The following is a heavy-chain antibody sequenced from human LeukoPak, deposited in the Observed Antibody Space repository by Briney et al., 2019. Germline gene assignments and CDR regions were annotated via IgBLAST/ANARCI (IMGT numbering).Heavy chain of an antibody. CDR2: MSVSSGLI. CDR1: GFTFSSYS. J-gene: IGHJ4*02. V-gene: IGHV3-21*01. Sequence: GGSLRLSCAASGFTFSSYSMDWVRQAPGKGLEWVSSMSVSSGLIYYADSVKGRFTISRDNAKGSLYLQMNRLRVEDTAVYYCAREFAGSASGAGYWGQGTLVTVSS. D-gene: IGHD1-26*01. CDR3: AREFAGSASGAGY.